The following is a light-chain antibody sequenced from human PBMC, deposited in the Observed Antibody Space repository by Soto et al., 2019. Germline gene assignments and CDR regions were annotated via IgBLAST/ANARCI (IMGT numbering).Light chain of an antibody. Sequence: DIQMTQSPSSLSASVGYRFTITCRASQSISNYLNWYQQKPGKAPKLLIYAASSLQSGVPSRFSGSGSGTEFALTISSLQPEDFATYYCQQSYNTPRTFGQGTKVDIK. J-gene: IGKJ1*01. CDR2: AAS. V-gene: IGKV1-39*01. CDR3: QQSYNTPRT. CDR1: QSISNY.